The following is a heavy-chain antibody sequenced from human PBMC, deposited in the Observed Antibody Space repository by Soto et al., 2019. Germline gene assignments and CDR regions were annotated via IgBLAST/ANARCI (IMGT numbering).Heavy chain of an antibody. V-gene: IGHV4-59*12. J-gene: IGHJ6*02. D-gene: IGHD3-22*01. Sequence: SETLSLTCTVSGGSISSYYWSWIRQPPGKGLEWIGYIYYSGSTNYNPSLKSRVTISVDTSKNQFSLYLQMNSLRAEDTAVYYCARVSGYYIYGMDVWGQGTTVTVSS. CDR2: IYYSGST. CDR1: GGSISSYY. CDR3: ARVSGYYIYGMDV.